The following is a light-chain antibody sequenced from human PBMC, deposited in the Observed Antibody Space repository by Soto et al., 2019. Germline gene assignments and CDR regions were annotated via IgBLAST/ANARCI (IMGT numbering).Light chain of an antibody. CDR2: RNN. J-gene: IGLJ3*02. V-gene: IGLV1-47*01. Sequence: QSVLTQPPSASGTPGQRVSISCSGSRSNIGRNYVYWYQQLPGTAPKLLIQRNNERPSGVPDRFSGCKSGTSVSLAISGLRSEDEATYYCAAWDDTLNGQVFGGGTKLTVL. CDR3: AAWDDTLNGQV. CDR1: RSNIGRNY.